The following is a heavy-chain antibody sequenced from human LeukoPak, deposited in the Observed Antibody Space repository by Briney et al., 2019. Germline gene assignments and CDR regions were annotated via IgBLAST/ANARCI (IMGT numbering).Heavy chain of an antibody. CDR3: AELGITMIGGV. CDR1: GFTVSRNY. D-gene: IGHD3-10*02. Sequence: GGSLRLSCAASGFTVSRNYMSWVRQAPGKGLEWVSVIYSDGSTYHADSVKGRFTISRDNDKNSLYLQMNSLRAEDTAVYYCAELGITMIGGVWGKGTTVTISS. J-gene: IGHJ6*04. CDR2: IYSDGST. V-gene: IGHV3-53*01.